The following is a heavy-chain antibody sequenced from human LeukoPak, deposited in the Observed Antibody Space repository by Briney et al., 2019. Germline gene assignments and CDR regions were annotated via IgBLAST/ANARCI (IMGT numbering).Heavy chain of an antibody. CDR3: ARDLIGCTNGVCYTPFDY. CDR1: GYTFTIYG. J-gene: IGHJ4*02. D-gene: IGHD2-8*01. Sequence: ALAKVSCKASGYTFTIYGISWVRQAPGHGLEWMGWISAYNGNTNYAQTLQGRVTITTDTSTSTAYMELRSLRSDDTAVYYCARDLIGCTNGVCYTPFDYWGQGTLVTVSS. CDR2: ISAYNGNT. V-gene: IGHV1-18*01.